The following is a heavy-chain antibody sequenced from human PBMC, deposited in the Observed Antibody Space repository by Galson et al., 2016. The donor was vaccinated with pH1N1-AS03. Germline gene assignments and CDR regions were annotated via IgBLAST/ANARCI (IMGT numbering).Heavy chain of an antibody. V-gene: IGHV5-51*01. CDR2: IWPSDSDT. J-gene: IGHJ3*01. CDR3: ARHGYSGHDYAFDV. Sequence: QSGAEVKGPGQSLRISCKASGYTFITYWLAWVRQKPGKGLEWMGIIWPSDSDTRYSPSFQGQVTMSADKSINTGYLEFTSLKAADTATYYCARHGYSGHDYAFDVWGQGTVVTVTS. D-gene: IGHD5-12*01. CDR1: GYTFITYW.